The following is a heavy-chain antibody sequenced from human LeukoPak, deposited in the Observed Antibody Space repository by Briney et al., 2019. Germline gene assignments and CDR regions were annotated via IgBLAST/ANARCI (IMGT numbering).Heavy chain of an antibody. CDR2: IYTSGST. V-gene: IGHV4-4*07. Sequence: PSETLSLTCTVSGGSISSYDWSWIRQPAGKGLEWIGRIYTSGSTNYNPSLKSRVTISVDTSKNQFSLRLSSVTAADTAVYYCARAPISMTTVNWGYCFDYWGQGTLVTVSS. CDR3: ARAPISMTTVNWGYCFDY. J-gene: IGHJ4*02. D-gene: IGHD4-17*01. CDR1: GGSISSYD.